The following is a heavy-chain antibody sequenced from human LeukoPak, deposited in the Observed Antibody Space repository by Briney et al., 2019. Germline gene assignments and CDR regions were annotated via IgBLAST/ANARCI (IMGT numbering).Heavy chain of an antibody. CDR2: ISGSGDT. CDR3: AKRGPYDSSGYYYVGAFDI. V-gene: IGHV3-23*01. D-gene: IGHD3-22*01. CDR1: GFTFSSYA. J-gene: IGHJ3*02. Sequence: GGSLRLSCAASGFTFSSYAMGWVRQAPGKGLEWVSAISGSGDTYYADSVKGRFTISRDNSKNTLYLQMNSLRAEDTAVYYCAKRGPYDSSGYYYVGAFDIWGQGTMVTVSS.